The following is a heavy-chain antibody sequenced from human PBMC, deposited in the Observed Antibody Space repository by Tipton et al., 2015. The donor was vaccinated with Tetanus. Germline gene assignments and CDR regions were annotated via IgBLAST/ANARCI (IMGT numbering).Heavy chain of an antibody. Sequence: SLRLSCAASGFIFSDSNMHWVRQAPGKGLEAVALISNDGSLKFYADSVTGRFTISRDNSEDTLYLRMDSLRPEDTAVYYCARVAGLCGGDCLASWGRGAQVTVST. D-gene: IGHD2-21*01. CDR2: ISNDGSLK. CDR3: ARVAGLCGGDCLAS. CDR1: GFIFSDSN. J-gene: IGHJ4*02. V-gene: IGHV3-30*04.